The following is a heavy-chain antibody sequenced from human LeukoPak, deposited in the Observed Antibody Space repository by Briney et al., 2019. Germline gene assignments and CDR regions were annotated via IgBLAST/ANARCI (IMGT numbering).Heavy chain of an antibody. CDR3: ARAYKVVTAPGDYFDY. D-gene: IGHD2-21*02. CDR2: INHSGST. J-gene: IGHJ4*02. Sequence: SETLSLTCAVYGGSFSGYYWSWIRQPPGKGLEWIGEINHSGSTNYNPSLKSRVTISVDTSKNQFSLKLSSVTAADTAVYYCARAYKVVTAPGDYFDYWGQGTLVTVSS. CDR1: GGSFSGYY. V-gene: IGHV4-34*01.